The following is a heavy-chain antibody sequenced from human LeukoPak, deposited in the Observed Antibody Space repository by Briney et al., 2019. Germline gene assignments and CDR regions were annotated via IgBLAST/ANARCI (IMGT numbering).Heavy chain of an antibody. CDR2: SSGSGRDA. Sequence: GGSLRLSCAASGFTFSTSDMSWVRQAPGKGLEWVSASSGSGRDAYYADSVKGRFTISRDNSKNTVYLQMNSLRAEDTAVYYCAKDALSQYDSTGSFDYWGQGALVTVSS. CDR3: AKDALSQYDSTGSFDY. CDR1: GFTFSTSD. J-gene: IGHJ4*02. D-gene: IGHD3-22*01. V-gene: IGHV3-23*01.